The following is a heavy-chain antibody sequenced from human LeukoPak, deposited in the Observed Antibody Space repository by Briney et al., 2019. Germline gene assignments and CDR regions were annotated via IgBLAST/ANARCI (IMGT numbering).Heavy chain of an antibody. V-gene: IGHV3-33*01. CDR1: GFTLSHFG. J-gene: IGHJ4*02. D-gene: IGHD5-24*01. CDR3: VREGTSGNGDGYNSYDY. Sequence: PRRSLRLSCAATGFTLSHFGMHWVRQAPGKWREWVAVIWYNGRKQYYRDSVKGRFTISRDNFNNTLHLQMNSLRVEDTAMYYCVREGTSGNGDGYNSYDYWGQGTLVTVSS. CDR2: IWYNGRKQ.